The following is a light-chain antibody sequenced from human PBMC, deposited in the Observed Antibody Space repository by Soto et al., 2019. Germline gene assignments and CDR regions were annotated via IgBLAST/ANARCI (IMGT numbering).Light chain of an antibody. CDR3: QLYGRSPLKLT. V-gene: IGKV3-20*01. J-gene: IGKJ1*01. CDR2: GAS. Sequence: EIVLTQSPGTRSLSPGERATLPCRASQSVNNNYLAWYQQKPGQAPRLLIYGASSRATGIPDRFSGSGSGTDFTLTISRLEPEDFAVYYCQLYGRSPLKLTFGPGTKVDIK. CDR1: QSVNNNY.